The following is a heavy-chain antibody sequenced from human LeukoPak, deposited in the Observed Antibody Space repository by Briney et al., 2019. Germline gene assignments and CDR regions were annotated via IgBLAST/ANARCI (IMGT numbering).Heavy chain of an antibody. J-gene: IGHJ4*02. CDR2: INHSGST. CDR3: AREGRNKKRAIVDY. CDR1: GASISSYY. D-gene: IGHD1/OR15-1a*01. Sequence: SETLSLTCTVSGASISSYYWSWIRQPPGKGLEWIGEINHSGSTNYNPSLKSRVTISVDTSKNQFSLKLSSVTAADTAVYYCAREGRNKKRAIVDYWGQGTLVTVSS. V-gene: IGHV4-34*01.